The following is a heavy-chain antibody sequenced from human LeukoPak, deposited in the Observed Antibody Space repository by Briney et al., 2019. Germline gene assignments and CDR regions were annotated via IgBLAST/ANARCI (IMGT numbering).Heavy chain of an antibody. Sequence: GGSPRLSCAASGFTFSSDWMMWVRQAPGKGLVWVANLRQEGREKNYEVSVKRVFTITRDNAKVSLYRQMNRRRGEDTAEQYCARESRSDTYGTGSYLTSGMDVWGKGTRVAVSS. J-gene: IGHJ6*04. CDR3: ARESRSDTYGTGSYLTSGMDV. D-gene: IGHD3-10*01. CDR1: GFTFSSDW. CDR2: LRQEGREK. V-gene: IGHV3-7*01.